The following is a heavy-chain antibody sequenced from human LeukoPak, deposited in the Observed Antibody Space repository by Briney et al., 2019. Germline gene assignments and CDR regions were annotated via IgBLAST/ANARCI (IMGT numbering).Heavy chain of an antibody. D-gene: IGHD3-3*01. J-gene: IGHJ3*02. Sequence: ASVKVSCKVSGYTLTELSMHWVRQAPGKGLEWMGGFDPEDGETIYAQKFQGRVTITEDTSTDTAYMELSSLRSEDTAVYYCATSGSYDFWSGYLEQYAFDIWGQGTMVTVSS. CDR1: GYTLTELS. CDR2: FDPEDGET. V-gene: IGHV1-24*01. CDR3: ATSGSYDFWSGYLEQYAFDI.